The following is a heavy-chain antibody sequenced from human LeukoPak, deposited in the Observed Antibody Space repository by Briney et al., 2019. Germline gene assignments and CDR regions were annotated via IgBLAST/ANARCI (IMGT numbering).Heavy chain of an antibody. CDR3: ARSPHFDY. Sequence: SQTLSLTCAISGDSFSSNSAAWNWSRQSPSRGLEWLGRTYYRSKWYNDYAVAVKSRITINVDTSKNQFSLQLNSVTHEDTAVYYCARSPHFDYWGQGPLVTVSS. CDR2: TYYRSKWYN. J-gene: IGHJ4*02. V-gene: IGHV6-1*01. CDR1: GDSFSSNSAA.